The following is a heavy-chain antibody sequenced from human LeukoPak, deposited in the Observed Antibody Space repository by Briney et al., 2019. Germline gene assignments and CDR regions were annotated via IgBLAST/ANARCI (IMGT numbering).Heavy chain of an antibody. CDR3: ARAGYRVTTVTAPFDY. D-gene: IGHD4-17*01. CDR1: GYTFTSYG. CDR2: ISAYNGNT. J-gene: IGHJ4*02. V-gene: IGHV1-18*04. Sequence: ASVKVSCKASGYTFTSYGISWVRQAPGQGLEWMGWISAYNGNTNYAQKLQGRVTMTTDTSTSTAYMELRSLRSDDTAVYYCARAGYRVTTVTAPFDYWGQGTLVTVPS.